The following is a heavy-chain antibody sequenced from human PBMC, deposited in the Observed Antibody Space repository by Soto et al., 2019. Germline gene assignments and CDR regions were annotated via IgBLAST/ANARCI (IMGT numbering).Heavy chain of an antibody. V-gene: IGHV1-69*01. CDR1: GGTFNTYA. CDR3: TRSIGSGGVIGGFDY. D-gene: IGHD3-16*02. Sequence: QVQLVQSETEVKKPGSAVKVSCKASGGTFNTYAMNWVRQAPGQGLVWMGGIIPMFDTPRYAQKFQGRVTITVDESTTTANMELSSLRSDDTAVYYCTRSIGSGGVIGGFDYWGQGTLVTVSS. CDR2: IIPMFDTP. J-gene: IGHJ4*02.